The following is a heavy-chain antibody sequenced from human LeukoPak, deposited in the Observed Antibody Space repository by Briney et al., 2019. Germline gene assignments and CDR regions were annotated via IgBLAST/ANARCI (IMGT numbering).Heavy chain of an antibody. CDR2: IHTSRSI. CDR3: ARGGSSSFDY. CDR1: GGSISSYY. V-gene: IGHV4-4*07. D-gene: IGHD6-13*01. J-gene: IGHJ4*02. Sequence: KPSETLSLTCTVSGGSISSYYWSWIRQPAGKGLEWIGRIHTSRSINYNPTLKSRVTMSVETSKNQFSLKLSTVTAADTAVYYWARGGSSSFDYWGQGTLVTVSS.